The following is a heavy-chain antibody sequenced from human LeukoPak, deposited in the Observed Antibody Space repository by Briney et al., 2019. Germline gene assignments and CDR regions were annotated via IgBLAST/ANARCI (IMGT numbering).Heavy chain of an antibody. J-gene: IGHJ6*02. CDR2: IWYDGSNK. D-gene: IGHD5-18*01. CDR1: GFTFSSYG. CDR3: ARDAVDTANAV. V-gene: IGHV3-33*01. Sequence: GGSLRLSCAASGFTFSSYGMHWVRQAPGKGLEWVAVIWYDGSNKYYADSVKGRFTISRDNAKNTLYLQMNSLRAEDTAVYYCARDAVDTANAVWGQGTTVTVSS.